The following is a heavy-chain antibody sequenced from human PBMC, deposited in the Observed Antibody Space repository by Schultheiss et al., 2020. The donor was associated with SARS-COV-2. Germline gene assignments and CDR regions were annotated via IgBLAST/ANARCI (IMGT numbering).Heavy chain of an antibody. CDR1: GLTFSNYG. CDR2: ISYDGSNK. Sequence: GGSLRLSCAASGLTFSNYGMHWVRQAPGKGLEWVAVISYDGSNKYYADSVKGRFTISRDNSKNTLYLQMNSLRAEDTAVYYCAGGSNSVDGMDVWGQGTTVTVSS. D-gene: IGHD4-23*01. J-gene: IGHJ6*02. CDR3: AGGSNSVDGMDV. V-gene: IGHV3-30*03.